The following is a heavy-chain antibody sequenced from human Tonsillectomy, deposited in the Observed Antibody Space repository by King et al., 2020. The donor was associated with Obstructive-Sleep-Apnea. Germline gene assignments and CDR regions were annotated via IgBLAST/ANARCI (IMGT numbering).Heavy chain of an antibody. CDR2: IYYSGST. J-gene: IGHJ3*02. CDR1: GGSISSSSYY. CDR3: ASTAGGVTAFDI. V-gene: IGHV4-39*07. D-gene: IGHD3-16*01. Sequence: QLQESGPGLVKPSETLSLTCTVSGGSISSSSYYWGWIRQPPGKGLEGFGGIYYSGSTYYNPSLKSRVTISVDTSKNPFSLKPSSVTAADTAVYYCASTAGGVTAFDIWGQGTMVTVSS.